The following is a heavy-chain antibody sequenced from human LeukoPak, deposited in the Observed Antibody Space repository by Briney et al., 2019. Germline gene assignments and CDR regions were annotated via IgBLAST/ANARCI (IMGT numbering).Heavy chain of an antibody. CDR2: LYSGGST. CDR1: GFTVSSNY. CDR3: ASESLTGYYTPY. V-gene: IGHV3-53*01. Sequence: TGGTLRLSCAASGFTVSSNYMSWVRQAPGKGLEWVSILYSGGSTYYADSVKGRFTISRDNSKNTLYLQMNSLRAEDTAVYYCASESLTGYYTPYWGQGTLVTVSS. J-gene: IGHJ4*02. D-gene: IGHD3-9*01.